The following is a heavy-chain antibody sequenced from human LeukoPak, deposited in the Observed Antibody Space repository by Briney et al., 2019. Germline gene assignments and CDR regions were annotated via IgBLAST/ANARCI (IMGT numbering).Heavy chain of an antibody. J-gene: IGHJ4*02. D-gene: IGHD3-10*01. CDR3: ARSSRGVIGLLDY. Sequence: GASVKVSCKTSGDTFSDYTINWVRQAPGQGLEWMGWINTNTGDPIYARGFKGRFVLSLDKSVNTAYLEIASLRTEDNAVYYCARSSRGVIGLLDYWGQGTLVTVSS. CDR2: INTNTGDP. V-gene: IGHV7-4-1*01. CDR1: GDTFSDYT.